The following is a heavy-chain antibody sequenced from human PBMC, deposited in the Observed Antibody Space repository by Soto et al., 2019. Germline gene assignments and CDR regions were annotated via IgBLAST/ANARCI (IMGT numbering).Heavy chain of an antibody. D-gene: IGHD3-10*01. Sequence: GGSLRLSCAASGFTFSTCWMSWVRQAPGKGLEWVANIKQDGSEKYYVDSVKGRFTISRDNAKNSLYLQMNSLRAEDTAVYYCARDETYYYGSGPVGGQGTLVTVSS. CDR3: ARDETYYYGSGPV. CDR2: IKQDGSEK. V-gene: IGHV3-7*01. CDR1: GFTFSTCW. J-gene: IGHJ4*02.